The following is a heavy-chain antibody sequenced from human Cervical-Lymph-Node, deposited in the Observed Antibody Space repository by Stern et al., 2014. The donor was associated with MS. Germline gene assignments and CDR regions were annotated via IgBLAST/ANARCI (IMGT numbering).Heavy chain of an antibody. J-gene: IGHJ4*02. CDR3: AREHNWNYFDL. CDR1: GGSITSNGDS. D-gene: IGHD1-1*01. CDR2: IYHGGRS. V-gene: IGHV4-30-2*01. Sequence: QLQLQESGSGLVKPSQTLSLTCLVSGGSITSNGDSWSWIRQPPGKGLEWIGSIYHGGRSHYTPPLSSRLSMSVDQSKNQFSLRLPSVTAADTAVYFCAREHNWNYFDLWGQGTLVSVSP.